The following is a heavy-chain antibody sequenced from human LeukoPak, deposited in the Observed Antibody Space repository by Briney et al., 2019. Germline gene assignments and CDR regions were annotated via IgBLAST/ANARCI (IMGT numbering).Heavy chain of an antibody. CDR1: GFIVSHKY. J-gene: IGHJ4*02. Sequence: GGSLRLSCAASGFIVSHKYMAWVRQAPGKGLEWLSIIYAGGNSVSADSVKGRFIISRDNSRNTVRLQMSSLRDDDTAVYYCARGQIDLLRNYFDSWGPGTLVAVSS. V-gene: IGHV3-66*01. CDR3: ARGQIDLLRNYFDS. CDR2: IYAGGNS. D-gene: IGHD3-22*01.